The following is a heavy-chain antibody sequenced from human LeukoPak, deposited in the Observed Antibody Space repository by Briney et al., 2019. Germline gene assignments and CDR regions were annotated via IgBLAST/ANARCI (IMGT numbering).Heavy chain of an antibody. CDR3: ARAPRGIAAAREAFDI. J-gene: IGHJ3*02. CDR2: IYTSGST. Sequence: SETLSLTCTVSGGSISSYYWSWIRQPAGKGLEWIGRIYTSGSTNYNPSLKSRVTMSVDTSKNQFSLKLSSVTAADTAVYYCARAPRGIAAAREAFDIWGQGTMVTVSS. D-gene: IGHD6-13*01. CDR1: GGSISSYY. V-gene: IGHV4-4*07.